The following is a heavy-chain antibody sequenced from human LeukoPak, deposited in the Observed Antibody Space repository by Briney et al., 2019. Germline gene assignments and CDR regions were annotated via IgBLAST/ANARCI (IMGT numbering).Heavy chain of an antibody. D-gene: IGHD1-14*01. CDR3: AKDRGAPDFYYYYYGMDV. CDR1: GFTFKNYW. CDR2: INGDMRST. Sequence: GGSLRLSCEASGFTFKNYWMHWVRQVPGKGLEWVSGINGDMRSTNYADSEKGRFTITRDNARSTLFLQMNSLGTEDTAVYYCAKDRGAPDFYYYYYGMDVWGQGTTVIVSS. J-gene: IGHJ6*02. V-gene: IGHV3-74*01.